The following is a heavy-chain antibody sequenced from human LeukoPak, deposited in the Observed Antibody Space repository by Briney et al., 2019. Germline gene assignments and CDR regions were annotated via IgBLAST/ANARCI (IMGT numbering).Heavy chain of an antibody. J-gene: IGHJ5*02. CDR3: ARRYDFSSGWFPHWFDP. V-gene: IGHV4-38-2*01. CDR1: GYSISSGYY. D-gene: IGHD6-19*01. CDR2: IYHSGST. Sequence: SETLSLTCAVSGYSISSGYYWGWIRQPPGKGLEWIGSIYHSGSTYYKPSLKSRVTISVDTSKNQFSLKLSSVTAADTAVYYCARRYDFSSGWFPHWFDPWGQGTLVTVSS.